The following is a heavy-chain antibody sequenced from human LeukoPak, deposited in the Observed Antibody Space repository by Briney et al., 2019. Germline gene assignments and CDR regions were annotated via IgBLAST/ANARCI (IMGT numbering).Heavy chain of an antibody. CDR2: ISWNSGSI. CDR3: AKDIGCSSTRCHYGYYGMDV. Sequence: PGGSLRLSCAASGFTFDDYAMHWVRQAPGKGLEGASGISWNSGSIGYADSVKGRLTISRDNAKNSLYLQMNSLRAEDTALYYCAKDIGCSSTRCHYGYYGMDVWGQGTTVTVSS. CDR1: GFTFDDYA. D-gene: IGHD2-2*01. V-gene: IGHV3-9*01. J-gene: IGHJ6*02.